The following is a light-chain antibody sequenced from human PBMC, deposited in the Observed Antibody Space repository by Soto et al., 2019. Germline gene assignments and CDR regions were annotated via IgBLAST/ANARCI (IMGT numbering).Light chain of an antibody. Sequence: EIVLTQFPGTLSLSPGERATLSCRASQSISNYLAWYQQKPGQAPRLLIYDASDRATGIPDKFSGGGSGTDFILTIGSLEPEDLAVYYCQQRGNWPWTFGQGTKVEIK. CDR1: QSISNY. V-gene: IGKV3-11*01. J-gene: IGKJ1*01. CDR3: QQRGNWPWT. CDR2: DAS.